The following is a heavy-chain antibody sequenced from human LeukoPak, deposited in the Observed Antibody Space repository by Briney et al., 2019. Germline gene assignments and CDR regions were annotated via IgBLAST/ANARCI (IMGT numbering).Heavy chain of an antibody. CDR3: ASQSSGLFAY. Sequence: GGSLRLSCAASGFPFSTYWMSLVRQAPGKGPEWVADIKKDGSEKYYVDSVKGRFTISRDNAKNSLYLQMNSLRAEDTAVYYCASQSSGLFAYWGQGTLVTVSS. D-gene: IGHD3-10*01. CDR1: GFPFSTYW. V-gene: IGHV3-7*05. CDR2: IKKDGSEK. J-gene: IGHJ4*02.